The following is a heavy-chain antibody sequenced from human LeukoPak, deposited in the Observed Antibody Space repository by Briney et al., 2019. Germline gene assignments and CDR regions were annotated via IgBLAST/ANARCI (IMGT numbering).Heavy chain of an antibody. CDR3: AKYSGIYYTCDI. V-gene: IGHV3-7*05. CDR2: IKQDGSEK. Sequence: GGSLRLSCAASGFTFSSYWMSWVRQAPGKGLEWVANIKQDGSEKYYVDSVKGRFTISRDNAKNSLYLEMNSLRAEDTAVYYCAKYSGIYYTCDIWGQGTMVTVSS. CDR1: GFTFSSYW. J-gene: IGHJ3*02. D-gene: IGHD1-26*01.